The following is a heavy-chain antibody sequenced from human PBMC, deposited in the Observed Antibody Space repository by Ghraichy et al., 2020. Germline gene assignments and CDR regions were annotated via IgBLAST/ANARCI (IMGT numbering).Heavy chain of an antibody. V-gene: IGHV6-1*01. CDR3: ARGVAGKSYGKDV. D-gene: IGHD6-19*01. J-gene: IGHJ6*02. CDR2: TYYRSKWYN. CDR1: GDSVSSQTAA. Sequence: SQTLSLTCAISGDSVSSQTAAWNWIRQSPSRGLEWLGMTYYRSKWYNDYAVSVKSRISINPDTSRNQFSLLLNSVTPEDTAVYFCARGVAGKSYGKDVWGQGTAVIVSS.